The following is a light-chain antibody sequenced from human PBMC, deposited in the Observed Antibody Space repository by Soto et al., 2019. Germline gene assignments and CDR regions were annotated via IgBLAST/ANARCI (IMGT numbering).Light chain of an antibody. CDR3: QQRSNWPPT. Sequence: EIVMTQSPATLSVSPGERFTLSCRASQSVGSNLAWYQQRPGQAPRLLIYGASTRATGIPARFSGSGSGTDFTLTISSLEPEDFAVYYCQQRSNWPPTFGPGTKVDIK. J-gene: IGKJ3*01. CDR1: QSVGSN. V-gene: IGKV3-11*01. CDR2: GAS.